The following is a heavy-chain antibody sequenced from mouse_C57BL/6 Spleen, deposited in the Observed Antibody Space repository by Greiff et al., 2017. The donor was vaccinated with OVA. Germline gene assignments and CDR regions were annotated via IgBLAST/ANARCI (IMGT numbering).Heavy chain of an antibody. Sequence: VQLQQSGAELVRPGASVKLSCKASGYTFTDYYINWVKQRPGQGLEWIARFYPGSGNTYYNEKFKGKATLTAEKSSSTAYMQLSSLTSEDSAVYFCARRDYGSSYAMDDWGQGTSVTVSS. J-gene: IGHJ4*01. CDR3: ARRDYGSSYAMDD. V-gene: IGHV1-76*01. CDR1: GYTFTDYY. D-gene: IGHD1-1*01. CDR2: FYPGSGNT.